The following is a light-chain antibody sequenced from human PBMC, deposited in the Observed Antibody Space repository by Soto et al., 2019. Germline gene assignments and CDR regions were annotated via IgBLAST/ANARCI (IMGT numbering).Light chain of an antibody. CDR1: SSNIGSNT. CDR3: AAWDDSLNGYV. CDR2: ANN. Sequence: QSVLTQPPSASGTPGQRVTISCSGSSSNIGSNTVNWYQQLPGTAPKLLIHANNQRPSGVPDRFSGSKSGTSASLAISWLQSEEADYYCAAWDDSLNGYVFGTGTQ. J-gene: IGLJ1*01. V-gene: IGLV1-44*01.